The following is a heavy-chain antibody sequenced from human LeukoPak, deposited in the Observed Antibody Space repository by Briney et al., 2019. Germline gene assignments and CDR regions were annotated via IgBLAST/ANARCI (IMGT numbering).Heavy chain of an antibody. V-gene: IGHV4-61*01. CDR1: GYSISSGYY. CDR3: ATSGLLGTWFDP. D-gene: IGHD7-27*01. Sequence: PSETLSLTCAVSGYSISSGYYWGWIRQPPGKGLEWIGYIYYSGSTNYNPSLKSRVTISVDTSKNQFSLKLSSVTAADTAVYYCATSGLLGTWFDPWGQGTLVTVSS. CDR2: IYYSGST. J-gene: IGHJ5*02.